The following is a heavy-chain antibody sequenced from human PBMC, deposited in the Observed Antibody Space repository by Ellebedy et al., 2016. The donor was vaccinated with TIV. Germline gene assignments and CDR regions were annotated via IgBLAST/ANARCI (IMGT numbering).Heavy chain of an antibody. J-gene: IGHJ4*02. D-gene: IGHD1-26*01. Sequence: AASVKVSCKASGYTFTSYGISWVRQAPGLGLEWMGWISPNGGGTHYAQKFQGRVSMTGDTSISTAYLELSRLTSDDTAVYYCARDYWGSYEYWGQGTLVTVSS. CDR2: ISPNGGGT. V-gene: IGHV1-2*02. CDR1: GYTFTSYG. CDR3: ARDYWGSYEY.